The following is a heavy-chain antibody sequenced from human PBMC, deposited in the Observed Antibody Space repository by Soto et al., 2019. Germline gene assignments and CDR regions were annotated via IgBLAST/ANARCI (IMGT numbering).Heavy chain of an antibody. D-gene: IGHD2-21*02. Sequence: GGSLRLSCAASGFTFSSYSMNWVRQAPGKGLEWVSSISSSSYIYYADSVKGRFTISRDNAKNSLYLQMNSLRAEDTAVYYCARDLAYCGGDCYAFDIWGQGTMVTVSS. CDR3: ARDLAYCGGDCYAFDI. J-gene: IGHJ3*02. CDR2: ISSSSYI. CDR1: GFTFSSYS. V-gene: IGHV3-21*01.